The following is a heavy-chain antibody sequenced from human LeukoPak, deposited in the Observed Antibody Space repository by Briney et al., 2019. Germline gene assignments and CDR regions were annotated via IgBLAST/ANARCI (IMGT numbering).Heavy chain of an antibody. J-gene: IGHJ4*02. CDR1: GGSISSSSYY. V-gene: IGHV4-39*07. Sequence: SETLSLTCTVSGGSISSSSYYWGWIRQPPGTGLEWIGSIYYSGSTYYNPSLKSRVTISVDTSKNQFSLKLSSVTAADTAVYYCARDPYKASSWLYFDYWGQGTLVTVSS. CDR3: ARDPYKASSWLYFDY. D-gene: IGHD6-13*01. CDR2: IYYSGST.